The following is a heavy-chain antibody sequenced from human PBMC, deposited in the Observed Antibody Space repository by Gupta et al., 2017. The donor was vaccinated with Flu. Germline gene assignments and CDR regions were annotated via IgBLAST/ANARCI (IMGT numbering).Heavy chain of an antibody. CDR3: ARWTIAAAGIGGFFDY. J-gene: IGHJ4*02. CDR1: VFTFSSYG. CDR2: IWYDGSNK. D-gene: IGHD6-13*01. V-gene: IGHV3-33*01. Sequence: AASVFTFSSYGMHWVRQAPGKGLEWVAVIWYDGSNKYYADSVKGRFTISRDNSKNTLYLQMNSLRAEDTAVYYCARWTIAAAGIGGFFDYWGQGTLVTVSS.